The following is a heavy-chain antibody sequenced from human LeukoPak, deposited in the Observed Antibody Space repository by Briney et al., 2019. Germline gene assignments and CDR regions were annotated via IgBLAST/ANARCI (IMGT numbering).Heavy chain of an antibody. V-gene: IGHV1-2*02. D-gene: IGHD4-17*01. CDR1: GYTFTGYY. Sequence: ASVKVSCKASGYTFTGYYMHWVRQAPGQGLEWMGWINPNSGGTNYAQKFQGRVTMTKDTSINTAYMELSRLRSDDTAVYYCARDFYGDYGHAFDIWGQGTMVTVSS. CDR3: ARDFYGDYGHAFDI. CDR2: INPNSGGT. J-gene: IGHJ3*02.